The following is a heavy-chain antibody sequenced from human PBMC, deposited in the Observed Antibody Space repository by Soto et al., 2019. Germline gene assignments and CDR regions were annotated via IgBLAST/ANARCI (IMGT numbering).Heavy chain of an antibody. Sequence: GGYLRLSCAASGFTFSSYAMHWVRQAPGKGLKWVAVISYDGSNKYYADSVKGRFTISRDNSKNTLYLQMNSLRAEDTAVYYCARGHFSGGSFYSIRYYYYGMDVWGQGSTVTGSS. V-gene: IGHV3-30-3*01. CDR3: ARGHFSGGSFYSIRYYYYGMDV. CDR2: ISYDGSNK. J-gene: IGHJ6*02. CDR1: GFTFSSYA. D-gene: IGHD2-15*01.